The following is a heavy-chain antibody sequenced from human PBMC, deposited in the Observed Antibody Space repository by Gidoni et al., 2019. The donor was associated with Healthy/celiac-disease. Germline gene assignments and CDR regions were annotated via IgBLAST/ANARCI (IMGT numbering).Heavy chain of an antibody. CDR2: IIPIFGTA. CDR1: GATFSSYA. CDR3: ARVGEDYGDLPSSRWDAFGI. Sequence: QVQLVQSGAEVKKPGSSVKVSCKASGATFSSYAISWVRQAPGQGLAWMEGIIPIFGTANYEQKFQGRVTITADESTSTAYMELSGLGSEDRAVYYCARVGEDYGDLPSSRWDAFGIWGQGTMVTVSS. D-gene: IGHD4-17*01. V-gene: IGHV1-69*01. J-gene: IGHJ3*02.